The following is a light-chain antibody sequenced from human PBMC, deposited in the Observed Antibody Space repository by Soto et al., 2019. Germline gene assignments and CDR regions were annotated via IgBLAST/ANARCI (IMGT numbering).Light chain of an antibody. Sequence: EIVLTQSPATPSLSPGERGTLSCRASESVTDYLAWYQQKPGQAPRLLVYDVSNRATGIPARFSGGGSGTDFTLTISSLEPEDFAVYYCHQRQYWPPITFGQGTRLEIK. V-gene: IGKV3-11*01. CDR1: ESVTDY. J-gene: IGKJ5*01. CDR3: HQRQYWPPIT. CDR2: DVS.